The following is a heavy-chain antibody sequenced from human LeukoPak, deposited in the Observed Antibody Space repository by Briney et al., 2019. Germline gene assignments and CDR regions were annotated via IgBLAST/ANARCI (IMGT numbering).Heavy chain of an antibody. D-gene: IGHD3-22*01. Sequence: GESLKISCKGSGYSFTNYWIGWVRQMPGKALEWMGIIYPGDSDTRYSPSFQGQVTISADKSISTAYLQWSSLKASDTAMYYCARGYYYESRGYHADYWGQGTLVTVSS. CDR3: ARGYYYESRGYHADY. V-gene: IGHV5-51*01. CDR1: GYSFTNYW. CDR2: IYPGDSDT. J-gene: IGHJ4*02.